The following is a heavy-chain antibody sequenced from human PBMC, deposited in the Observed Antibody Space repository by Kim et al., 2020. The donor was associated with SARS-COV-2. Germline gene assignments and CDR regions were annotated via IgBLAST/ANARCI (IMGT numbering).Heavy chain of an antibody. CDR2: VYYDGTT. V-gene: IGHV4-39*01. D-gene: IGHD2-2*01. CDR3: ARQWRPESLPAVGADY. Sequence: SETLSLTCTVSGGSMSTTSYYWDWIRQSPGKGLEWIGAVYYDGTTYYNPSLQSRVTISVDTSKSQFSLKLSSVTAADTAVYYCARQWRPESLPAVGADYWGQGILVTVSS. CDR1: GGSMSTTSYY. J-gene: IGHJ4*02.